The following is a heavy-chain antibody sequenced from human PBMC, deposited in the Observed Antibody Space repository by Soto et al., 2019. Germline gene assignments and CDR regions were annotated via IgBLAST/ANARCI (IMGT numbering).Heavy chain of an antibody. D-gene: IGHD5-12*01. CDR2: IIPIFGTA. CDR3: AREVEMATIYYFDY. Sequence: GASVKVSCKASGGTFSSYAISWVRQAPGQGLEWMGGIIPIFGTAIYAQKFQGRVTIAADESTSTAYMELSSLRSEDTAVYYCAREVEMATIYYFDYWGQGTLVTVSS. J-gene: IGHJ4*02. V-gene: IGHV1-69*13. CDR1: GGTFSSYA.